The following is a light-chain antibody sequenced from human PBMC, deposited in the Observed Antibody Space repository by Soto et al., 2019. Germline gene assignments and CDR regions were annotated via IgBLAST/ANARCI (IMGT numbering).Light chain of an antibody. J-gene: IGKJ1*01. CDR3: QQYNNYPRT. CDR2: DAS. Sequence: DIQMTQSPSTLSASIGDRVTITCRASESIRTWLAWYQHKPGKAPKFLIYDASSLESGVPSRFSSSGSGTEFTLTISNLQPDDFATYFCQQYNNYPRTFGQGTKVEIK. V-gene: IGKV1-5*01. CDR1: ESIRTW.